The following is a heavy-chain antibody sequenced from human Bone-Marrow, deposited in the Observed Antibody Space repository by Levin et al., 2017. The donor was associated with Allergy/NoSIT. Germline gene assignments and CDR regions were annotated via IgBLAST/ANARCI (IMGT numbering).Heavy chain of an antibody. V-gene: IGHV5-10-1*01. Sequence: SGGSLRLSCMGSRYSFTSYWITWVRQMPGKGLEWMGRIDPSDSYINYSPSFQGHVTISVDKSISTAYLQWSSLKASDTAMYYCARRHSGYYEDFDYWGQGTLVTVSS. CDR2: IDPSDSYI. J-gene: IGHJ4*02. CDR3: ARRHSGYYEDFDY. CDR1: RYSFTSYW. D-gene: IGHD5-12*01.